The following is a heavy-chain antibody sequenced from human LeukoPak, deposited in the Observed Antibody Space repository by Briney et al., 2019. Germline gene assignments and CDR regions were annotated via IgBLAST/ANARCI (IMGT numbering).Heavy chain of an antibody. J-gene: IGHJ4*02. D-gene: IGHD3-9*01. CDR3: ARGWLRYFDWLPPFDY. CDR1: GGSITSDAYY. V-gene: IGHV4-39*07. CDR2: INHSGST. Sequence: SETLSLTCTVSGGSITSDAYYWGWIRQPPGKGLEWIGEINHSGSTNYNPSLKSRVTISVDTSKNQFSLKLSSVTAADTAVYYCARGWLRYFDWLPPFDYWGQGTLVTVSS.